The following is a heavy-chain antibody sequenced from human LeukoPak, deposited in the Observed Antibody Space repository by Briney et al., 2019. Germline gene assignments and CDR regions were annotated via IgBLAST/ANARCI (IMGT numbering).Heavy chain of an antibody. CDR1: GFTFSNYA. Sequence: GGSLRLSCAASGFTFSNYAMNWVRQAPGKGLEWVSVISASGGTTSYADSVKGRFTISRDNSKNTLSLQLNSLRAEDTAVYYCVRDRGYFVFDFWGQGTMVTVSS. CDR2: ISASGGTT. J-gene: IGHJ3*01. D-gene: IGHD2/OR15-2a*01. V-gene: IGHV3-23*01. CDR3: VRDRGYFVFDF.